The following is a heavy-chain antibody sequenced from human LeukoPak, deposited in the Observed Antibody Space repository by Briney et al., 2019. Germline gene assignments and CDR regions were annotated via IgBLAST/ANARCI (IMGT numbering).Heavy chain of an antibody. V-gene: IGHV3-23*01. CDR1: GFTVSSYA. D-gene: IGHD6-19*01. J-gene: IGHJ4*02. Sequence: GGSLRLSWAASGFTVSSYAMYWVRQAPRKGLEWVAGIFGSGGSAHYADSAKGRFTISRDNSKNTVYLQINSLRAEDTAVYYCGKTTTGYSSGQKPAWPVDYWGQGTLVTVSS. CDR2: IFGSGGSA. CDR3: GKTTTGYSSGQKPAWPVDY.